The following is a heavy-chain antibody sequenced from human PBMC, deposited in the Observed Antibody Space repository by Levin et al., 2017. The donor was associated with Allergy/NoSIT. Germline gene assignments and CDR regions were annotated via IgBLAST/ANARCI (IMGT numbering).Heavy chain of an antibody. D-gene: IGHD3-10*01. J-gene: IGHJ3*02. V-gene: IGHV2-5*05. CDR3: ARLWFGELPDAFDT. Sequence: KRSGPTLVKPTETLTVTCTFSGFSLSTSGLGVGWIRRPPGKALEWLALIFWHNDKRYGPSLKSRLTITKDTSKNQVVLTMTNMDPVDTATYYCARLWFGELPDAFDTWGQGTMITVSS. CDR1: GFSLSTSGLG. CDR2: IFWHNDK.